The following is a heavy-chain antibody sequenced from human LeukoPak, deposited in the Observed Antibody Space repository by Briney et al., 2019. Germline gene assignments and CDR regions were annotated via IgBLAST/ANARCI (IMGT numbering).Heavy chain of an antibody. CDR3: ARDRWYYGSGSPNDY. J-gene: IGHJ4*02. V-gene: IGHV1-3*01. CDR2: INAGNGNT. D-gene: IGHD3-10*01. Sequence: ASVKVSCKASGYTFTSCAMHWVRQAPGQRLEWMGWINAGNGNTKYSQKFQGRVTITRDTSASTAYMELSSLRSEDTAVYYRARDRWYYGSGSPNDYWGQGTLVTVSS. CDR1: GYTFTSCA.